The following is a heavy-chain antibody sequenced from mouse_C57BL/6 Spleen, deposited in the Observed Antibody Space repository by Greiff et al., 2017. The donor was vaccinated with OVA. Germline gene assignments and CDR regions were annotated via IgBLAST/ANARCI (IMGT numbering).Heavy chain of an antibody. CDR2: ISYDGSN. V-gene: IGHV3-6*01. D-gene: IGHD2-1*01. Sequence: LQESGPGLVKPSQSLSLTCSVTGYSITSGYYWNWIRQFPGNKLEWMGYISYDGSNNYNPSLKNRISITRDTSKNQFFLKLNSVTTEDTATYYCADGNYEDAMDYWGQGTSVTVSS. CDR1: GYSITSGYY. CDR3: ADGNYEDAMDY. J-gene: IGHJ4*01.